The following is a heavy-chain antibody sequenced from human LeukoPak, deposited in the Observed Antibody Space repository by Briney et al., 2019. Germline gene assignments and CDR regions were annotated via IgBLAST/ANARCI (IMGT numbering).Heavy chain of an antibody. J-gene: IGHJ6*02. V-gene: IGHV6-1*01. CDR3: ARGGYYGLDV. CDR2: TYYRSKWYN. Sequence: SQTLSLTCAISGDSVSSNSAAWNWIRQSPSTGLEWLGRTYYRSKWYNDYAVSVKSRITINPDTSKNQFSLQLNSVTPEDMAVYFCARGGYYGLDVWGQGTTVTVSS. CDR1: GDSVSSNSAA.